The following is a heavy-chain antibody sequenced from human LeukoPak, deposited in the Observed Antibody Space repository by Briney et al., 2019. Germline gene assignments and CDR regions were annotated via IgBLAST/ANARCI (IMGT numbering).Heavy chain of an antibody. CDR3: ARGAYCSSTSCYVALDAFDI. D-gene: IGHD2-2*01. Sequence: GGSLRLSCAASGFTFNTYNMNWVRQAPGKGLEWVSSISSSSSYIYYADSVKGRFTISRDNAKNSLYLQMNSLRAEDTAVYYCARGAYCSSTSCYVALDAFDIWGQGTMVTVSS. CDR1: GFTFNTYN. J-gene: IGHJ3*02. CDR2: ISSSSSYI. V-gene: IGHV3-21*01.